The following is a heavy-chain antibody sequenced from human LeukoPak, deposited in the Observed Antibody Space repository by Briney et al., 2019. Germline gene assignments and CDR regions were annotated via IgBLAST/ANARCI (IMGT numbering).Heavy chain of an antibody. CDR1: GFTFSDYW. V-gene: IGHV3-7*01. J-gene: IGHJ4*02. D-gene: IGHD4-17*01. CDR2: IKQGGGAK. Sequence: PGGSLRLSCAASGFTFSDYWMSWVRQAPGKGLEWVANIKQGGGAKYYVDSVKGRFTISRDNAKNSLYLQMNSLRAEDTAVYYCASLYDYGGYPDFDYWGQGTLVTVSS. CDR3: ASLYDYGGYPDFDY.